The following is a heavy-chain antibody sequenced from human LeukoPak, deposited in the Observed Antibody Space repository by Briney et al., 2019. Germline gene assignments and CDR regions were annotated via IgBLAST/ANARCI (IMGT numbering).Heavy chain of an antibody. CDR3: ARRSAARYY. Sequence: PSETLSLTCTVSGGCISSSSYYWGWIRQPPGKGLEWIGSIYYSGSTYYNPSLKSRVTISVDTSKNQFSLKLSSVTAADTAVYYCARRSAARYYWGQGTLVTVSS. CDR2: IYYSGST. J-gene: IGHJ4*02. CDR1: GGCISSSSYY. D-gene: IGHD6-6*01. V-gene: IGHV4-39*01.